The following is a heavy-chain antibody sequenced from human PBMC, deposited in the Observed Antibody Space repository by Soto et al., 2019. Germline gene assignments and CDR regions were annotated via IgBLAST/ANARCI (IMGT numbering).Heavy chain of an antibody. Sequence: EVQLAESGGGLVRPGGSLRVSCAASGFSLSDSHMNWVRQAPGKGPEWVAYISSGGDVIRYAESVKGRFAASRDNAKRSLYLQMNSLRVEDTAVYYCVRDFWSRSSYQWGQGAPVTVSS. V-gene: IGHV3-48*01. J-gene: IGHJ4*02. CDR3: VRDFWSRSSYQ. D-gene: IGHD3-3*01. CDR1: GFSLSDSH. CDR2: ISSGGDVI.